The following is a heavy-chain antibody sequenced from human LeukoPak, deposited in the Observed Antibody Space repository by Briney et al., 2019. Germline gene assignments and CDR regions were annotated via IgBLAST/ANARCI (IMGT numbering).Heavy chain of an antibody. Sequence: GGSLRLSCAASGFTFSSYWMHWVRQAPGKGLVWVSRIQTDGSSTNYADSVKGRFTISRDDAKNTLYLQMNSLRAEDTAVYYRARDLGDYGGCSLLWFGELSGWFDPWGQGTLVTVSS. CDR1: GFTFSSYW. CDR2: IQTDGSST. V-gene: IGHV3-74*01. J-gene: IGHJ5*02. D-gene: IGHD3-10*01. CDR3: ARDLGDYGGCSLLWFGELSGWFDP.